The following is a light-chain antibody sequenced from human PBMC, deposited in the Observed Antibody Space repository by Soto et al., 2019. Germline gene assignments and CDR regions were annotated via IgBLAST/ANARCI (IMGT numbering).Light chain of an antibody. J-gene: IGLJ1*01. Sequence: QSVLTQPTSASGTPGQIVAISCSGSSSNIGSNTVTWYQQLPGTAPKLLIYGNNKRPSGVPDRFSGSKSGTSPSLAITGLQAEDEADYYCQSYDSSLSGYVFGTGTKLTVL. V-gene: IGLV1-44*01. CDR2: GNN. CDR3: QSYDSSLSGYV. CDR1: SSNIGSNT.